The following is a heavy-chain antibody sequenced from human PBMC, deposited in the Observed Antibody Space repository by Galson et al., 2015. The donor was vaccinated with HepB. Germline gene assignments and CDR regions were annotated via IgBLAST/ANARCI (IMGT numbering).Heavy chain of an antibody. CDR2: INAGNGNT. J-gene: IGHJ4*02. CDR3: ARALLRSFDWLSDDFDY. CDR1: GYTFTNYA. V-gene: IGHV1-3*01. D-gene: IGHD3-9*01. Sequence: SVKVSCKASGYTFTNYAMHWVRQAPGKRLEWMGWINAGNGNTKYSQEFQGRVTITRDTSASTAYMELSILRSEDTAVYYCARALLRSFDWLSDDFDYWGQGTLVTVSS.